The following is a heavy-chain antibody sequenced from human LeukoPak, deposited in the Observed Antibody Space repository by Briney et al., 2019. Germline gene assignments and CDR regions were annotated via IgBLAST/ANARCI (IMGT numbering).Heavy chain of an antibody. J-gene: IGHJ6*03. CDR1: GYTFTSYD. V-gene: IGHV1-8*01. D-gene: IGHD3-3*01. CDR3: ARGNLYDFWSGYYPYYYYMDV. CDR2: MNPNSGNT. Sequence: ASVKVSCKASGYTFTSYDINLVRQATGQGLEWMGWMNPNSGNTGYAQKFQGRVTMTRNTSISTAYMELSSLRSEDTAVYYCARGNLYDFWSGYYPYYYYMDVWGKGTTVTVSS.